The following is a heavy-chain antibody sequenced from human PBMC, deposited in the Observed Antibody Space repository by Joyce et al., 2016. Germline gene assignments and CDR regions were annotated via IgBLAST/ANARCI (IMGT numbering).Heavy chain of an antibody. J-gene: IGHJ4*02. D-gene: IGHD2-8*01. V-gene: IGHV3-21*05. CDR1: GFTFSSYS. CDR2: LSSSSSYI. CDR3: ARSSYTNGIFDY. Sequence: EVQLVESGGGLVKPGGSLRLSCAASGFTFSSYSMSWGRQGRGKGREWVSYLSSSSSYIKYTDSVKGRFTISRDNAKNSLYLQMNSLRVEDTAVYYCARSSYTNGIFDYWGQGTLVTVSS.